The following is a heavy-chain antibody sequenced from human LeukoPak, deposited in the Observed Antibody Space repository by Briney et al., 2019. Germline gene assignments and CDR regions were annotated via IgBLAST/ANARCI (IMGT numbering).Heavy chain of an antibody. V-gene: IGHV5-51*01. CDR3: ARQIAVAVWRGDAFDI. Sequence: GESLQISCKGSGYSLTSYWIGWVRQMPGKGLEWMGIIYPGDSDTRYSPSFQGQVTISADKSISTAYLQWSSLKASDTAMYYCARQIAVAVWRGDAFDIWGQGTMVTLSS. CDR1: GYSLTSYW. J-gene: IGHJ3*02. D-gene: IGHD6-19*01. CDR2: IYPGDSDT.